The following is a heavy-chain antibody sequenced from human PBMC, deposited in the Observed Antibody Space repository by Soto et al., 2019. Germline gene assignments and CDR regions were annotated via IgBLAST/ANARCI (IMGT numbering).Heavy chain of an antibody. CDR2: IYDNGTT. CDR3: VRPLPSGRNYGLDV. D-gene: IGHD3-10*01. V-gene: IGHV3-53*01. CDR1: GLTFSNPY. J-gene: IGHJ6*02. Sequence: WVSLRLSCLASGLTFSNPYMAWVRQAPGMGLEWVSVIYDNGTTYYADPVKGRFTISRDTSTNTLSLQMDSLRAEDTAVYYCVRPLPSGRNYGLDVWGQGPTVTVSS.